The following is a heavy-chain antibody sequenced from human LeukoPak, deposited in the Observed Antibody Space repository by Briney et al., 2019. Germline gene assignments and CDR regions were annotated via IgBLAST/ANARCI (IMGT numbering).Heavy chain of an antibody. J-gene: IGHJ3*02. D-gene: IGHD2-2*01. V-gene: IGHV4-59*01. CDR2: IYYSGSI. CDR3: AREGGGHCSSTSCYLSTDAFDI. Sequence: AETLSLTCSVSGGSISSYFWSWIRQPPGKGLEWIWYIYYSGSINYNPSLKSRLTISVDTSKNQFSLKLSSVTATDTAMYYCAREGGGHCSSTSCYLSTDAFDIWGQGTMVTVSS. CDR1: GGSISSYF.